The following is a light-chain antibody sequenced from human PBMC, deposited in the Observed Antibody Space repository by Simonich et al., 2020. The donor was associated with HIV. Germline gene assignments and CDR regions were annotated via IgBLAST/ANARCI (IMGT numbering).Light chain of an antibody. V-gene: IGKV1-5*03. J-gene: IGKJ4*01. Sequence: DIQMTQSPSTLSASFGDRVTITCRASQSISSWLAWYQQKPGKAPKLLIYKASNLETGVPSRFRGSGSGTEFTLTISSLQPDDFATYYCQQYHSYSVTFGGGTKVEIK. CDR2: KAS. CDR3: QQYHSYSVT. CDR1: QSISSW.